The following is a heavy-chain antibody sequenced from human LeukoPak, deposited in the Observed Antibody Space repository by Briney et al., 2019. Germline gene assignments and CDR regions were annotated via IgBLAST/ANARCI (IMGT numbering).Heavy chain of an antibody. CDR3: ASASFGERYYDFWSGYQYYFDY. CDR1: GGSISSYY. CDR2: IYYSGST. Sequence: PSETLSLTCTVSGGSISSYYWSWIRQPPGKGLEWIGYIYYSGSTNYNPSLKSRATISVDTSKNQFSLKLSSVTAADTAVYYCASASFGERYYDFWSGYQYYFDYWGQGTLVTVSS. V-gene: IGHV4-59*01. J-gene: IGHJ4*02. D-gene: IGHD3-3*01.